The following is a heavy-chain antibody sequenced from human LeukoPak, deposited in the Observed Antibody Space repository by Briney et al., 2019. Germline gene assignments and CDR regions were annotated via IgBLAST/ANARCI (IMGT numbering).Heavy chain of an antibody. CDR2: IYYTGTT. J-gene: IGHJ4*02. D-gene: IGHD4-17*01. Sequence: SETLSLTCSVSGDSMTGYYWSWIRQPPGKGLEWIGYIYYTGTTNYNPSLKSRVTISVDTSKNQFSLRLTSVTAADTAAYFCARDFDGDYGARWGQGILVSVSP. CDR3: ARDFDGDYGAR. CDR1: GDSMTGYY. V-gene: IGHV4-59*01.